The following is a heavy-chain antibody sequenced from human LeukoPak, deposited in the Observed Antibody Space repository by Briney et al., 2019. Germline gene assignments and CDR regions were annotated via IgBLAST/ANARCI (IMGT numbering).Heavy chain of an antibody. CDR1: GFPLSSNA. CDR3: AKGKNGFDY. CDR2: ISSGVDST. J-gene: IGHJ4*02. V-gene: IGHV3-23*01. D-gene: IGHD2-8*01. Sequence: GGSLRLSCAASGFPLSSNAMSWVRQAPGKGLVWVSAISSGVDSTYYADSVKGRFTISRDNSKNTLYLQMNSLRAEDTPVYYCAKGKNGFDYWGQGTLVTVSS.